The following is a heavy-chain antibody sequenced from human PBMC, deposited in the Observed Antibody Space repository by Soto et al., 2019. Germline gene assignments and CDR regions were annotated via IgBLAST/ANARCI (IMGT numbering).Heavy chain of an antibody. J-gene: IGHJ4*02. CDR2: ISGSGGST. CDR3: AKDVAATVVTPGYFDY. Sequence: GGSLRLSCAASGFTFSSYAMSWVRQAPGKGLEWVSAISGSGGSTYYADSVKGRFTISRDNSKNTLYLQMNSLRAEDTAVYYCAKDVAATVVTPGYFDYWGQGTLVTVSS. D-gene: IGHD4-17*01. V-gene: IGHV3-23*01. CDR1: GFTFSSYA.